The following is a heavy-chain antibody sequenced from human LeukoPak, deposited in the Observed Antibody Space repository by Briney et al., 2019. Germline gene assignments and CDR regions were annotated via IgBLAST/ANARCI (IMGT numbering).Heavy chain of an antibody. J-gene: IGHJ4*02. V-gene: IGHV3-30*03. Sequence: GGSLRLSCAASGFTFSSYGMHWVRRAPGKGLEWVAVISYDGSNKYYADSVKGRFTISRDNSKNTLYLQMNSLRAEDTAVYYCARPPSSSFYDYWGQGTLVTVSS. CDR2: ISYDGSNK. D-gene: IGHD6-6*01. CDR3: ARPPSSSFYDY. CDR1: GFTFSSYG.